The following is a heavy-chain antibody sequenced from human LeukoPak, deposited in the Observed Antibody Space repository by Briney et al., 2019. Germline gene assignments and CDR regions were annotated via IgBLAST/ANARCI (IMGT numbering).Heavy chain of an antibody. Sequence: GGSLRLSCAVSGFTVGNNYMTWVRQAPGKGLEWVAVIYSGGTTYYTDSVKDRFTISRDDSKNSLYLQMNSLRVEDTAFYYCARLKDTGNWGQGTLVTVSS. J-gene: IGHJ4*02. CDR1: GFTVGNNY. D-gene: IGHD3-16*01. CDR3: ARLKDTGN. V-gene: IGHV3-66*01. CDR2: IYSGGTT.